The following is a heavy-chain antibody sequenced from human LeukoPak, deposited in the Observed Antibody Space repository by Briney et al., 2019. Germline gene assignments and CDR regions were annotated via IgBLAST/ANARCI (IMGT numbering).Heavy chain of an antibody. CDR3: ARRDPVRFGELDAFDI. J-gene: IGHJ3*02. D-gene: IGHD3-10*01. CDR2: IYHSGST. Sequence: PSETLSLTCTVSGYSISSGYYWGWIRQPPGKGLEWIGTIYHSGSTHYSPSLKSRVTISVDTSKNQFSLKLNSVTAADTAVYYCARRDPVRFGELDAFDIWGQGTMVTVSS. V-gene: IGHV4-38-2*02. CDR1: GYSISSGYY.